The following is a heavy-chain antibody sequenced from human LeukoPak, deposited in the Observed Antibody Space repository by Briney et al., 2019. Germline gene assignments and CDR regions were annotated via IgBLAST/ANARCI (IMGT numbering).Heavy chain of an antibody. D-gene: IGHD4-17*01. CDR2: ISAYNGNT. V-gene: IGHV1-18*01. CDR3: AREGELNTVPPIFDN. CDR1: GYTFTSYG. J-gene: IGHJ4*02. Sequence: GASVKVSCKASGYTFTSYGISWVRQAPGQGLEWMGWISAYNGNTNYAQKFQGRVTMTTDTSTSTTYMEVRSLRSDDTAMYYCAREGELNTVPPIFDNGGQGPLVIVPS.